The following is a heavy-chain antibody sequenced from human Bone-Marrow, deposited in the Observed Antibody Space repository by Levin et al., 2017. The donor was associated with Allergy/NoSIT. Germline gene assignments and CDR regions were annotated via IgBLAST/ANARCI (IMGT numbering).Heavy chain of an antibody. CDR1: GYTFTSHY. CDR2: INPNGGGR. J-gene: IGHJ5*02. V-gene: IGHV1-46*01. Sequence: ASVKVSCKASGYTFTSHYMHWVRQAPGQGLEWMAIINPNGGGRSYAQNFQGRVTLTRDTSTNTVYMELSSLRSDDTAVYYCAREESEEDKAWWLGPWGQGTLVTVSS. CDR3: AREESEEDKAWWLGP.